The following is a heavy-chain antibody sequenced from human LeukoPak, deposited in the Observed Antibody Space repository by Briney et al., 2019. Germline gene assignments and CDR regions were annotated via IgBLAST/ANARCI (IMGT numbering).Heavy chain of an antibody. CDR1: GFTFSAYW. J-gene: IGHJ4*02. D-gene: IGHD1-1*01. CDR2: TKQDGSDK. CDR3: VSTTRSSPFDN. V-gene: IGHV3-7*01. Sequence: GGSLRLSCAASGFTFSAYWMSWVRQAPGKGLEWLANTKQDGSDKQYVDSVKGRFAISRDNAKTSVYLQMNSLRAEDTALYYCVSTTRSSPFDNWGQGTLVTVSS.